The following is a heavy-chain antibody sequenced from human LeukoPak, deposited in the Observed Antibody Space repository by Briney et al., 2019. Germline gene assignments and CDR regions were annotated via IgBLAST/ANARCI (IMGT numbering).Heavy chain of an antibody. J-gene: IGHJ5*02. CDR3: ARGRVDDYVWGSYRNTNWFDP. Sequence: SETLSLTCAVYGGSFSGYYWSWIRQPPGKGLEWIGEINHSGSTNYNPSLKSRVTISVDTSKNQFSLKLSSVTAADTAVYYCARGRVDDYVWGSYRNTNWFDPWGQGTLVTVSS. CDR1: GGSFSGYY. V-gene: IGHV4-34*01. CDR2: INHSGST. D-gene: IGHD3-16*02.